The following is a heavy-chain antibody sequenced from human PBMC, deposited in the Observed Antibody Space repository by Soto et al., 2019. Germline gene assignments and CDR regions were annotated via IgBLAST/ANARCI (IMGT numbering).Heavy chain of an antibody. CDR3: VRAVYCRSAVCSNWFDP. D-gene: IGHD2-2*01. CDR2: IYYSGST. J-gene: IGHJ5*02. V-gene: IGHV4-30-4*01. CDR1: GGSINSADYY. Sequence: QVQLQESGPGLVKPSQTLSLTCTVSGGSINSADYYWGWIRQPPGKGLEWIGYIYYSGSTYYNPSIQTRLTISLDTSKNFFSLKLSSVTAADTAVYYCVRAVYCRSAVCSNWFDPWGPGTLVTVSS.